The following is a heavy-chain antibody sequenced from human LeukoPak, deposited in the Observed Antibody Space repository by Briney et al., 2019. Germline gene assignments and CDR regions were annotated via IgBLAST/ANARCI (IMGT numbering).Heavy chain of an antibody. V-gene: IGHV4-34*01. CDR3: ARHLGRYYNSGNYYFDY. CDR2: INHSGST. Sequence: PSETLSLTCAVYGGSFSGYYWSWIRQPPGKGLEWIGEINHSGSTNYNPSLKSRVTISVDTSKNQFSLKLSSVTAADTAVYYCARHLGRYYNSGNYYFDYWGQGTLVTVSS. D-gene: IGHD3-10*01. CDR1: GGSFSGYY. J-gene: IGHJ4*02.